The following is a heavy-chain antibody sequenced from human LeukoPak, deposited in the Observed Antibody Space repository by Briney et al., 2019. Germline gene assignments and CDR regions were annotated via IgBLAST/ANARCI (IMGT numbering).Heavy chain of an antibody. V-gene: IGHV4-59*08. Sequence: SETLSLTCTVSGGSISSYFWSWIRQPPGKGLEWIGYIHYSGSTNYNPSLKSRVTMSVDTSKNQFSLKLSSVTAADTAVYYCARIDRAVAGTIDYWGQGTLVTVSS. J-gene: IGHJ4*02. CDR1: GGSISSYF. D-gene: IGHD6-19*01. CDR2: IHYSGST. CDR3: ARIDRAVAGTIDY.